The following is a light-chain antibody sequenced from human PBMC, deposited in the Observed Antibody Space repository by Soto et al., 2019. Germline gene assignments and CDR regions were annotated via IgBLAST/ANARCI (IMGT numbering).Light chain of an antibody. CDR2: DAS. Sequence: EIVLTQSPATLSLSPGERSSLSCSASQSVIRYLAWYQQKPGQAARLLIYDASTRATGIPARFSGSGSETDFTLTITSLEPEDFAVYYCQQRNNWPPITFGQGTRLEIK. J-gene: IGKJ5*01. V-gene: IGKV3-11*01. CDR3: QQRNNWPPIT. CDR1: QSVIRY.